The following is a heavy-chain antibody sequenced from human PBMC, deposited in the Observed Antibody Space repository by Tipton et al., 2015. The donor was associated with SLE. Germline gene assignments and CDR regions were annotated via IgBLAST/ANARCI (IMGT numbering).Heavy chain of an antibody. CDR1: GYSFTSYW. CDR2: IYPGDSDT. CDR3: ARHSVDIVAKRAFDI. J-gene: IGHJ3*02. D-gene: IGHD5-12*01. Sequence: VQLVQSGAEVKKPGESLKISCKGSGYSFTSYWIGWVRQMPGKGLEWMGNIYPGDSDTRYSPSFQGQVTISADKSISTAYLQWSSLKASDTAMYYCARHSVDIVAKRAFDIWGQGTMVTVSS. V-gene: IGHV5-51*01.